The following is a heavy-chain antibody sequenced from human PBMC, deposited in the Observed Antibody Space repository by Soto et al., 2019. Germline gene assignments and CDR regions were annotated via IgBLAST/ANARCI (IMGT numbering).Heavy chain of an antibody. CDR3: ARAVLHLLEWFTTPYYFDY. CDR1: GYTFTSYY. Sequence: GASVKVSCKASGYTFTSYYMHWVRQAPGQGLEWMGIINPSGGSTSYAQKFQGRVTMTRDTSTSTVYMELSSLRSEDTAVYYCARAVLHLLEWFTTPYYFDYWGQGTLVTVSS. D-gene: IGHD3-3*01. CDR2: INPSGGST. V-gene: IGHV1-46*01. J-gene: IGHJ4*02.